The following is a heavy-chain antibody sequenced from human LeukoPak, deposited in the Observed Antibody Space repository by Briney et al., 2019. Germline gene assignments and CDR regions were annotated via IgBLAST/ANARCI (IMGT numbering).Heavy chain of an antibody. CDR2: IKQDGSEK. D-gene: IGHD2-2*01. CDR3: ARDQVVPADPLDY. J-gene: IGHJ4*02. CDR1: GFTFSSYW. Sequence: SGGSLRLSCAASGFTFSSYWMSWVRQAPGKGLEWVANIKQDGSEKYYVDSVKGRFTFSRDNAKNSLYLQMNSLRAEDTAVYYCARDQVVPADPLDYWGQGTLVTVSS. V-gene: IGHV3-7*01.